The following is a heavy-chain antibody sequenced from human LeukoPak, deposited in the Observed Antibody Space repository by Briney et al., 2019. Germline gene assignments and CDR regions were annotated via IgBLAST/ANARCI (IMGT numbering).Heavy chain of an antibody. CDR1: GGSISSYY. Sequence: SETLSLTCTVSGGSISSYYWSWIRQPPGRGLEWIGYIYYGGSTNYNPSLKSRVTISVDTSKNQFSLKLSSVTAADTAVYYCARVGLRLGELSFSPFDYWGQGTLVTVSS. V-gene: IGHV4-59*01. CDR3: ARVGLRLGELSFSPFDY. CDR2: IYYGGST. J-gene: IGHJ4*02. D-gene: IGHD3-16*02.